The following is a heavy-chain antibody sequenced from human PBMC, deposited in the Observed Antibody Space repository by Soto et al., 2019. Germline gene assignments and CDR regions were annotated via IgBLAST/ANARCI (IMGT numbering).Heavy chain of an antibody. CDR1: GFTFSSYG. CDR3: AKDEY. J-gene: IGHJ4*02. Sequence: QVQLVESGGGVVQPGRSLRLSCAASGFTFSSYGMHWVRQAPGKGLEWVAVISYDGSNKYYADSVKGRFTISRDNSKNTLYLQMNRLRAEDTAVYYCAKDEYWGQGTLVTVSS. V-gene: IGHV3-30*18. CDR2: ISYDGSNK.